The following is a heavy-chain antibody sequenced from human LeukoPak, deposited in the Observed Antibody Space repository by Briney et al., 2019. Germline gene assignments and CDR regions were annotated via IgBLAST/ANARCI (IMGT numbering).Heavy chain of an antibody. V-gene: IGHV3-7*01. J-gene: IGHJ4*02. CDR1: GFTFSTYW. D-gene: IGHD6-13*01. CDR3: ARDSAGNDY. Sequence: PPGGSLSLSCAASGFTFSTYWMSWVRPAPGKGLEWVANIKQDGSEKYYVDSVKGRFTISRDNAKNSLYLQMNSLRAEDTAMYYCARDSAGNDYWGQGTLVTVSS. CDR2: IKQDGSEK.